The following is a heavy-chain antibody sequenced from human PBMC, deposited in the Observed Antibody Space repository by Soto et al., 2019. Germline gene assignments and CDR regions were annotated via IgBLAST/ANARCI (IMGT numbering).Heavy chain of an antibody. CDR1: GGSISSYY. Sequence: SETLSHTCTVSGGSISSYYWSWIRQPPGKGLEWIGYIYYSGSTNYNPSLKSRVTMTRDTSTSTVYMELSSLRSEDTAVYYCARIRGSYDQGRAFDIWGQGTMVTVSS. V-gene: IGHV4-59*01. CDR2: IYYSGST. CDR3: ARIRGSYDQGRAFDI. D-gene: IGHD1-26*01. J-gene: IGHJ3*02.